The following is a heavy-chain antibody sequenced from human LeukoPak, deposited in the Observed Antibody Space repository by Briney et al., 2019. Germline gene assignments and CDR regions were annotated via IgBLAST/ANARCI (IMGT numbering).Heavy chain of an antibody. D-gene: IGHD2-2*01. CDR1: GDSVSSNSAA. V-gene: IGHV6-1*01. Sequence: SQTLSLTCAISGDSVSSNSAAWNWIRQSPSRGLEWLGRTYYRSKWHNDYAVSVKSRITINPDTSKNQFSLKLSSVTAADTAVYYCARGMGYCSSTSCYLRFDYWGQGTLVTVSS. J-gene: IGHJ4*02. CDR2: TYYRSKWHN. CDR3: ARGMGYCSSTSCYLRFDY.